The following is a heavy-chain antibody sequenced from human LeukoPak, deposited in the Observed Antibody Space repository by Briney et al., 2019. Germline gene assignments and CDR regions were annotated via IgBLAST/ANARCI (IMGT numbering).Heavy chain of an antibody. Sequence: SETLSLTCTVSGGSISSYYWGWIRQPPGKGLEWIGSIYYSGSTYYNPSLKSRVTISVDTSKNQFSLKLSSVTAADTAVYYCARRPYGSGSYYNWFDPWGQGTLVTVSS. J-gene: IGHJ5*02. V-gene: IGHV4-39*01. CDR2: IYYSGST. CDR3: ARRPYGSGSYYNWFDP. D-gene: IGHD3-10*01. CDR1: GGSISSYY.